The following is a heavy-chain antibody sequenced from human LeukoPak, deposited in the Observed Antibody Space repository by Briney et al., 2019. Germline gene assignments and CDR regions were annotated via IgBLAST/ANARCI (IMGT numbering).Heavy chain of an antibody. CDR3: AGLGGNLGADAFDI. J-gene: IGHJ3*02. CDR1: GYAFTSYG. D-gene: IGHD4-23*01. V-gene: IGHV1-18*01. CDR2: ISAYNGNT. Sequence: ASVKVSCKASGYAFTSYGICWVRQAPGQGLEWMGWISAYNGNTNYAQKLQGRVTMTTDTSTSTAYMELRSLRSDDTAVYYCAGLGGNLGADAFDIWGQGTMVTVSS.